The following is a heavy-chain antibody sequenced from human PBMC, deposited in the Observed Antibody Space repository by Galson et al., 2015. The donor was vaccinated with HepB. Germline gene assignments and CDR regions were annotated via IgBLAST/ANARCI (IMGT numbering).Heavy chain of an antibody. V-gene: IGHV3-7*03. Sequence: SLRLSCAASGFTFSSYWMSWVRQAPGKGPEWVANIKQDGSEKYYVDSVKGRFTISRDNAKNSLYLQMNSLRAEDTAVYYCARGGRFLEWLLFDYWGQGTLVTVSS. CDR3: ARGGRFLEWLLFDY. CDR1: GFTFSSYW. J-gene: IGHJ4*02. CDR2: IKQDGSEK. D-gene: IGHD3-3*01.